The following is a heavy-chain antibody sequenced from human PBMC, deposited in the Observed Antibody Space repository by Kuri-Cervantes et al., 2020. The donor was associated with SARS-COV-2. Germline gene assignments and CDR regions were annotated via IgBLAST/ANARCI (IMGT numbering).Heavy chain of an antibody. CDR1: GGTFSSYA. CDR2: IIPIFGTA. CDR3: ATDLSHIAARPGVYYYGMDV. Sequence: SVKVSCKASGGTFSSYAISWVRQAPGQGLEWMGGIIPIFGTANYAQKFQGRVTITADESTSTAYMELSSLRSEDTAVYYCATDLSHIAARPGVYYYGMDVWGQGTTVTVSS. J-gene: IGHJ6*02. V-gene: IGHV1-69*13. D-gene: IGHD6-6*01.